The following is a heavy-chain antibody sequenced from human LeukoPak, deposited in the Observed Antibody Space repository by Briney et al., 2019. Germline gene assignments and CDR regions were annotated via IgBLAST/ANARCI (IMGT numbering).Heavy chain of an antibody. CDR2: IRGSGGST. CDR3: AKGALYYYDSSGSSLQH. Sequence: GGSLRLSCAASGFTFSGYGMHWVRQAPGKGLEWVSAIRGSGGSTYYADSVKGRFTISRDNSKNTLYLQMNSLRAEDTAVYYCAKGALYYYDSSGSSLQHWGQGTLVTVSS. D-gene: IGHD3-22*01. V-gene: IGHV3-23*01. CDR1: GFTFSGYG. J-gene: IGHJ1*01.